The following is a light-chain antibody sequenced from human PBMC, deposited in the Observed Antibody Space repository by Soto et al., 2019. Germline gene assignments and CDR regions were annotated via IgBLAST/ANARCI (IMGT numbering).Light chain of an antibody. J-gene: IGKJ3*01. CDR1: QSVSID. CDR3: QHRHN. Sequence: EVMLTQSPATLSLSPGDRATLSCRASQSVSIDFAWYQQKPGQAPRLLIYDASNRATGIPARFSGSGSGTDFTLTISSLEPEDFAVYYCQHRHNFGPGTKVDIK. CDR2: DAS. V-gene: IGKV3-11*01.